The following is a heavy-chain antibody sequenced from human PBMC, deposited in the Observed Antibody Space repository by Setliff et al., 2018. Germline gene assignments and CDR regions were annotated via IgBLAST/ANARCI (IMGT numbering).Heavy chain of an antibody. CDR1: GDSLSNAPYY. CDR2: IFYSGTT. Sequence: SETLSLTCTVSGDSLSNAPYYWNWIRHLPGKGLDWIGYIFYSGTTHYNPSLESRVSFSIDTSRNQFSLELTSVTAADTAVYYCARSRTIAVKGGVFAVWGRGTLVTVSS. V-gene: IGHV4-30-4*01. J-gene: IGHJ2*01. CDR3: ARSRTIAVKGGVFAV. D-gene: IGHD6-19*01.